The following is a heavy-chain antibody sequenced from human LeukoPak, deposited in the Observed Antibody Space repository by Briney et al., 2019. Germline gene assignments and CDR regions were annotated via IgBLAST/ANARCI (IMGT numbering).Heavy chain of an antibody. Sequence: SETLSLTCTVSSGSIRSYYWSWIRQPPGKGLEWIGYIYYSGSTNYNPSLKSRVTISVDTSKNQFSLKLNSVTAADAAVYYCASAIAIPAWAFDLWGQGTVVTVSS. CDR2: IYYSGST. J-gene: IGHJ3*01. CDR1: SGSIRSYY. D-gene: IGHD6-13*01. V-gene: IGHV4-59*01. CDR3: ASAIAIPAWAFDL.